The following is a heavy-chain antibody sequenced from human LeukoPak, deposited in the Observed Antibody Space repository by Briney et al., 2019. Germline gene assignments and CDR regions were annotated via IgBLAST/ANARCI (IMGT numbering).Heavy chain of an antibody. Sequence: ETLSLTCAVYGGSFSGYYWSWVRQAPGKGLEWVSAISGSGGSTYYADSVKGRFTISRDNSKNTLYLQMNSLRAEDTAVYYCAKLGTMIVVAFIDYWGQGTLVTVSS. CDR1: GGSFSGYY. J-gene: IGHJ4*02. V-gene: IGHV3-23*01. CDR3: AKLGTMIVVAFIDY. D-gene: IGHD3-22*01. CDR2: ISGSGGST.